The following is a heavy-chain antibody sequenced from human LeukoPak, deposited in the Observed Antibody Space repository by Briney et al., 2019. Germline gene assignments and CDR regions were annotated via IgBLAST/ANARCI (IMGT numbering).Heavy chain of an antibody. D-gene: IGHD3-3*01. CDR3: AKISSVDSWSPFDY. J-gene: IGHJ4*02. V-gene: IGHV3-7*05. Sequence: GGSLRLSCTASGFTFSSYWMSWVRQTPGKGLEWVANIRQDGGEKYYLDSVRGRFTLSRANAKSSLYLQMNPLRAEDTAVYYCAKISSVDSWSPFDYWGQGTLVTVSS. CDR1: GFTFSSYW. CDR2: IRQDGGEK.